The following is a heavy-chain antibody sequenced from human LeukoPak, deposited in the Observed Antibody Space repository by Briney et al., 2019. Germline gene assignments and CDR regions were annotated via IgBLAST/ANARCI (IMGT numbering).Heavy chain of an antibody. J-gene: IGHJ4*02. D-gene: IGHD1-14*01. V-gene: IGHV3-21*01. CDR2: ISSSSSYI. Sequence: PGGSLRLSCAASGFTFSSYSMNWVRQAPGKGLEWVSSISSSSSYIYYADSVKGRFTISRDNAKNSLYLQMNSLRAEDTAVYYCARGPPGPREPFDYWGQGTVVTVSS. CDR3: ARGPPGPREPFDY. CDR1: GFTFSSYS.